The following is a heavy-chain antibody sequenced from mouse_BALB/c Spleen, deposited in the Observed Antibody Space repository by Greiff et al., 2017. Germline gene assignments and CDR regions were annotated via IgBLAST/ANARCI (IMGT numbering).Heavy chain of an antibody. J-gene: IGHJ4*01. CDR1: GYSITSDYA. CDR2: ISYSGST. D-gene: IGHD2-1*01. V-gene: IGHV3-2*02. Sequence: EVQLVESGPGLVKPSQSLSLTCTVTGYSITSDYAWNWIRQFPGNKLEWMGYISYSGSTSYNPSLKSRISITRDTSKNQFFLQLNSVTTEDTATYYCARRGGNYGGAMDYWGQGTSVTVSS. CDR3: ARRGGNYGGAMDY.